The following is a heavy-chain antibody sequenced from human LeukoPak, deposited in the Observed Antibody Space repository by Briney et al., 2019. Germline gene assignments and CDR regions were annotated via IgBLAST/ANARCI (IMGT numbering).Heavy chain of an antibody. CDR2: IYYSGST. D-gene: IGHD3-22*01. CDR3: ARVGDYYDSSGYYYNWFDP. Sequence: SETLSLTCTVSGGSISSYYWSWIRQPPGKGLEWIGYIYYSGSTNYNPSLKSRVTISVDTSKNQFSLKLSSVTAADTAVYYCARVGDYYDSSGYYYNWFDPWGQGTLVTVSS. J-gene: IGHJ5*02. CDR1: GGSISSYY. V-gene: IGHV4-59*01.